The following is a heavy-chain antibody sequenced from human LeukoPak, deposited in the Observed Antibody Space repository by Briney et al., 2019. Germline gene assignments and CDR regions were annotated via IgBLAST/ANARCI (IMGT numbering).Heavy chain of an antibody. CDR1: GFTFSSYG. CDR2: ITGSGDST. J-gene: IGHJ3*02. CDR3: AKGLLNYYDSSEAFDI. D-gene: IGHD3-22*01. V-gene: IGHV3-23*01. Sequence: PGGSLRLSCAASGFTFSSYGMSWVRQAPGKGLEWVSAITGSGDSTYYADSVKGRFTISRDNSKNTLYLQMNSLRAEDTAVYYCAKGLLNYYDSSEAFDIWGQGTMVTVSS.